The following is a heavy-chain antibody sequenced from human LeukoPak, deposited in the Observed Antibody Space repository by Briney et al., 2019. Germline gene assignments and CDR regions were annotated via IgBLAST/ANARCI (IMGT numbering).Heavy chain of an antibody. CDR3: AKDLVSPRRVGSSEKYDY. V-gene: IGHV3-23*01. D-gene: IGHD3-10*01. CDR2: ILSGGDIT. Sequence: GGSLRLSCAAPGFIFSSYAMSWVRQAPGKGLEWVSAILSGGDITSYADSVRGRFTISRDNSKNTLYLEMNSLRAEDTAIYYCAKDLVSPRRVGSSEKYDYWGQGTLVTVSS. J-gene: IGHJ4*02. CDR1: GFIFSSYA.